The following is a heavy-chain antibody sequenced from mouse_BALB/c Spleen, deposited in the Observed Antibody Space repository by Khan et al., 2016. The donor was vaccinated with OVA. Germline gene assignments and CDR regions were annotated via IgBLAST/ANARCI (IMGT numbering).Heavy chain of an antibody. CDR2: IYWDDEK. V-gene: IGHV8-12*01. J-gene: IGHJ3*01. CDR3: ARSLYAYDPWFAY. Sequence: QVQLKESGPGILQSSQTLSLTCSFSGFSLSTSGMGVSWIRQPSGKGLEWLAHIYWDDEKRYNPSLKSRLTISKDTSRKQVFLRITSVDTADTATYYCARSLYAYDPWFAYWGQGTLVTVSS. CDR1: GFSLSTSGMG. D-gene: IGHD2-2*01.